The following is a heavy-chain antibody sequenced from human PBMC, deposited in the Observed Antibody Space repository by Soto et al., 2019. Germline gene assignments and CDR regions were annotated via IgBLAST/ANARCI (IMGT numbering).Heavy chain of an antibody. J-gene: IGHJ6*02. D-gene: IGHD3-10*01. V-gene: IGHV3-23*01. CDR1: GFTFNHYV. Sequence: EVELLESGGGLVRPGGSLRLSCAASGFTFNHYVLSWVRQSPERGLEWVSSISGSGSSVYVADSVRGRFIMSRDLSTNTVSLQMNSLRAEDTAVYYCAKVRASYLSASYFYYGLDVWGQGTTVTVSS. CDR2: ISGSGSSV. CDR3: AKVRASYLSASYFYYGLDV.